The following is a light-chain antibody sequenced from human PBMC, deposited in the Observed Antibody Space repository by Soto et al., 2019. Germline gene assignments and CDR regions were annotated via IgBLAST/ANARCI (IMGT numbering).Light chain of an antibody. V-gene: IGLV2-8*01. CDR2: EVS. CDR1: SSDVGLYNY. Sequence: QSALTQPASVSGSPGQSITISCTGTSSDVGLYNYVSWYQQHPGKAPKLIIYEVSKRPSGVPDRFSGSKSGNAASLTVSGLQAEDEADYYCTSYAGSNNLVFAGGTKLTVL. J-gene: IGLJ3*02. CDR3: TSYAGSNNLV.